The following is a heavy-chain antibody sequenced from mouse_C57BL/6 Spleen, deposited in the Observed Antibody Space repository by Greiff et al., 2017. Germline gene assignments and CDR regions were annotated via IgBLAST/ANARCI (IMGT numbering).Heavy chain of an antibody. CDR1: GYTFTDYE. V-gene: IGHV1-15*01. J-gene: IGHJ2*01. Sequence: QVQLKESGAELVRPGASVTLSCKASGYTFTDYEMHWVKQTPVHGLEWIGAIDPETGGTAYNQTFKGKAILTADKSSSTAYMELRSLTSEDSAVYYCTRRPEGYWGQGTTLTVSS. CDR3: TRRPEGY. CDR2: IDPETGGT.